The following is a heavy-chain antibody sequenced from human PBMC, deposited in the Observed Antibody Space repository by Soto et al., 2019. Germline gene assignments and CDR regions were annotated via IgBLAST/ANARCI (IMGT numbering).Heavy chain of an antibody. CDR3: ARIRTGSLLLYLFDL. D-gene: IGHD1-1*01. V-gene: IGHV1-2*06. CDR1: GYTFADRY. J-gene: IGHJ4*02. CDR2: INPNTGAT. Sequence: QVQLVQSGAEVQKPGASVKVSCRASGYTFADRYIHWVRQAPGQGLEWMGLINPNTGATHYSHRFRGRVSRTRDTSSTTADMELNSLTSDDTAVYFCARIRTGSLLLYLFDLWGQGTLVTVSS.